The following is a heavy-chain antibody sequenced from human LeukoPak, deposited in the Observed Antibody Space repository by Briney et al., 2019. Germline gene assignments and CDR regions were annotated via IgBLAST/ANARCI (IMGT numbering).Heavy chain of an antibody. CDR1: GYTFTAYY. D-gene: IGHD3-16*01. J-gene: IGHJ4*02. CDR3: ARGLRVGSSGY. Sequence: GASVKVSCKASGYTFTAYYMHWVRQAPGQGLEWMGWIKPNSGGTNYAQKFQDRVTMTRGTSISTAYMELSRLRSDDTAVYYCARGLRVGSSGYWGQGTLVTVSS. V-gene: IGHV1-2*02. CDR2: IKPNSGGT.